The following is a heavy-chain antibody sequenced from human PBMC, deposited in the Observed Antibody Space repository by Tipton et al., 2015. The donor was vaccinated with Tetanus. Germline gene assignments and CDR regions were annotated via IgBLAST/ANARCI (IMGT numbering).Heavy chain of an antibody. V-gene: IGHV3-21*04. D-gene: IGHD5-18*01. Sequence: GSLRLSCTASGFNFSDSAMNWVRQAPGKGLEWVSSISNSGSHMYYAESVRGRFSISRDNAKNSLYLQMNSLRAEDTALYYCAKDIGPYSYGYYFDYWGQGTLVTVSS. CDR2: ISNSGSHM. CDR1: GFNFSDSA. J-gene: IGHJ4*02. CDR3: AKDIGPYSYGYYFDY.